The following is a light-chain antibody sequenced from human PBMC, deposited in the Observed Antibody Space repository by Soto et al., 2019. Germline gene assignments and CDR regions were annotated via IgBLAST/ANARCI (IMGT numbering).Light chain of an antibody. CDR2: GAS. Sequence: EIVMTHSPATLSVSPGERATLSCRASQSVNNNLAWYQQKPGQAPRLLIYGASTRATGIPARFSGSGSGTEFTLTISSLQSEDFAVYYCQQYNNWPWTFGQGTKVEIK. CDR1: QSVNNN. CDR3: QQYNNWPWT. J-gene: IGKJ1*01. V-gene: IGKV3-15*01.